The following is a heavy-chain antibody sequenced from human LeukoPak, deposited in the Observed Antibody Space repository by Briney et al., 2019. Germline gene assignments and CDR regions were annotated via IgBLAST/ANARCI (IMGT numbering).Heavy chain of an antibody. V-gene: IGHV1-18*01. CDR3: ARDLLLGAAFDY. D-gene: IGHD2-15*01. Sequence: ASVKVSFKASGYTFSSYGITWVRQAPGQGLEWMGWISAYNDNTNYAQKFLGRVTMTTDTSTSTAYMELRSLRSDDTAVYYCARDLLLGAAFDYWGQGTLVTVSS. CDR1: GYTFSSYG. J-gene: IGHJ4*02. CDR2: ISAYNDNT.